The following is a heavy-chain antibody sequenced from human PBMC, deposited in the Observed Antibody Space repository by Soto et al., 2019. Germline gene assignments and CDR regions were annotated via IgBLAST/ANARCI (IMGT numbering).Heavy chain of an antibody. Sequence: GGSLRLSCAASGFTFSSYGMHWVRQAPVKGLEFVAVMWSYLGNKYYADSVKGRFTISRYNSKNTLYLQMNSLRADDTALYYCARDPPDDRSGYYSLDYWGQGTMVTVSS. J-gene: IGHJ4*02. D-gene: IGHD3-22*01. CDR1: GFTFSSYG. CDR2: MWSYLGNK. CDR3: ARDPPDDRSGYYSLDY. V-gene: IGHV3-33*01.